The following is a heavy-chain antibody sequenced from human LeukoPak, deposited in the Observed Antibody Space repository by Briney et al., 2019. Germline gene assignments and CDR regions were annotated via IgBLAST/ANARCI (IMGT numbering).Heavy chain of an antibody. D-gene: IGHD3-22*01. CDR3: AKGGGYYYDSSGYSYYFDY. V-gene: IGHV3-23*01. CDR2: ISGNGGST. Sequence: PGGSLRLSCATSGFTFSTYAMTWVRQAPGKGLEWVSGISGNGGSTYYADSVKGRFTISRDNSKNTLYLQMNSLRAEDTAVYYCAKGGGYYYDSSGYSYYFDYWGQGTLVTVSS. CDR1: GFTFSTYA. J-gene: IGHJ4*02.